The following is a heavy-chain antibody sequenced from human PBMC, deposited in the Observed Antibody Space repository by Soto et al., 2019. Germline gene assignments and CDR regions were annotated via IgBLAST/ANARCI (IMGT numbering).Heavy chain of an antibody. CDR3: VKDPRLDIVVVVAAAPVPPH. D-gene: IGHD2-15*01. J-gene: IGHJ4*02. CDR1: GFTFSSYA. CDR2: ISSNGGST. Sequence: GSLRLSCSASGFTFSSYAMHWVRQAPGKGLEYVSAISSNGGSTYYADSVKGRFTISRDNSKNTLYLQMSSLRAEDTAVYYCVKDPRLDIVVVVAAAPVPPHWGQGTLVTVSS. V-gene: IGHV3-64D*06.